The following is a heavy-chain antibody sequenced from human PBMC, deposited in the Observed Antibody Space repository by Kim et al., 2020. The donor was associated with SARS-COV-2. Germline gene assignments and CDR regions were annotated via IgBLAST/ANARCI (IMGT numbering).Heavy chain of an antibody. D-gene: IGHD3-22*01. CDR1: GNSINNGVYF. J-gene: IGHJ3*02. CDR2: ISSGRDT. Sequence: SETLSLTCTVSGNSINNGVYFWGWLRQPPGKGLEWLGSISSGRDTYYNPSLKSRVTFSVDAAKNQLSLKQTSVTAADTAVYFCAIHSDRETSRVHAFHI. CDR3: AIHSDRETSRVHAFHI. V-gene: IGHV4-39*01.